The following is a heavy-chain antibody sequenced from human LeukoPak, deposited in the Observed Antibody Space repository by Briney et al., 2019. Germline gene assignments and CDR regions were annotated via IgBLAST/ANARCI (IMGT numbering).Heavy chain of an antibody. CDR2: ISSSSNII. Sequence: GGSLRLSCAASGFTFSNYNMNWVRQPPGKGLQWVSYISSSSNIIYYADSVKGRFTIPRDNAKNSLFLQMNSLRAEDTAVYYCARDFAREFTIDYWGQGTLVTVSS. CDR1: GFTFSNYN. J-gene: IGHJ4*02. D-gene: IGHD3-10*01. CDR3: ARDFAREFTIDY. V-gene: IGHV3-48*01.